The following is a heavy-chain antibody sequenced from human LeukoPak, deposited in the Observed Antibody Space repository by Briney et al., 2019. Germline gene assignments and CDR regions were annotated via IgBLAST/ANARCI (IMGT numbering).Heavy chain of an antibody. V-gene: IGHV3-23*01. J-gene: IGHJ4*02. D-gene: IGHD3-10*01. CDR2: ISGSGGST. Sequence: PGGSLRLSCAASGFSFTTYWMSWVRQAPGKGLEWVSAISGSGGSTYYADSVKGRFTISRDNSKNTLYLQMNSLRAEDTAVYYCARSFSWFEIDYWGRGTLVTVSS. CDR3: ARSFSWFEIDY. CDR1: GFSFTTYW.